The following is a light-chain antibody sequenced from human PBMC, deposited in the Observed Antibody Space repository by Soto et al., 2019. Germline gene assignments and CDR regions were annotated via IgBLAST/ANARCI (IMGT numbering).Light chain of an antibody. CDR2: DVS. Sequence: EIVLTQSPATLSLSPGERATLSCRASQSISSHLAWYQQKPGQAPRLLMYDVSNRATDIPARFSGSGSGTDFTLTISSLAPEDFDVYYCQQPPNWPLTFGGGTKVEIK. CDR3: QQPPNWPLT. V-gene: IGKV3-11*01. J-gene: IGKJ4*01. CDR1: QSISSH.